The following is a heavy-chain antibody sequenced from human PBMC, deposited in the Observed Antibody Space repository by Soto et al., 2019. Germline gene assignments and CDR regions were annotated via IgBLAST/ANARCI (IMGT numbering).Heavy chain of an antibody. J-gene: IGHJ3*02. Sequence: SQTLSLTCAISGDSVSSNSAAWNWIRQSPSRGLEWLGRTYYRSKWYNDYAVSVKSRITINPDTSKNQFSLQLNSVTPEDTAVYYCARVEYIVATIPIGGAFDIWGQGTMVTVSS. V-gene: IGHV6-1*01. D-gene: IGHD5-12*01. CDR2: TYYRSKWYN. CDR1: GDSVSSNSAA. CDR3: ARVEYIVATIPIGGAFDI.